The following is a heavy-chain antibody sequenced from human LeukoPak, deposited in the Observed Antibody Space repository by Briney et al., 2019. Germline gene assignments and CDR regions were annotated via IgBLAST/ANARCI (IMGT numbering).Heavy chain of an antibody. V-gene: IGHV1-69*05. D-gene: IGHD6-19*01. Sequence: SVKVSCKASGGTFSSYAISWVRQAPGQGLEWMGGIIPIFGTANYAQKFQGRVTITTDESTSTAYMELSSLRSEDTAVYYCAREAGWHNWFDPWGQGTLVTVSS. CDR3: AREAGWHNWFDP. CDR2: IIPIFGTA. CDR1: GGTFSSYA. J-gene: IGHJ5*02.